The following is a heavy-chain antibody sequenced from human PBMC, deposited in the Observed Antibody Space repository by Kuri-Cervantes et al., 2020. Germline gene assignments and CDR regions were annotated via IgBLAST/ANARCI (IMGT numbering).Heavy chain of an antibody. J-gene: IGHJ4*02. D-gene: IGHD5-18*01. Sequence: GSLRLSCTVSGGSISSYYWSWIRQPAGKGLEWIGRIYTSGSTNYNPSLKSRVTISVDTSKNQFSLKLSSVTAADTAVYYCARAAAVTAIYDYWGQGTLVTVSS. CDR3: ARAAAVTAIYDY. CDR2: IYTSGST. V-gene: IGHV4-4*07. CDR1: GGSISSYY.